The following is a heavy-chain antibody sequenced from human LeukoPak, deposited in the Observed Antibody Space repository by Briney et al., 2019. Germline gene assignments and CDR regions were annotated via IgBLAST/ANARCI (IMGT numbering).Heavy chain of an antibody. Sequence: ASVKVSCKASGYTFTSYYMHWVRQAPGQGLEWMGIINPSGGSTSYAQKFQGRVTITADKSTSTAYMELSSLTSEDTAVYYCASEPTLEWLSRYWGQGTLVTVSS. V-gene: IGHV1-46*01. CDR3: ASEPTLEWLSRY. D-gene: IGHD3-3*01. CDR1: GYTFTSYY. J-gene: IGHJ4*02. CDR2: INPSGGST.